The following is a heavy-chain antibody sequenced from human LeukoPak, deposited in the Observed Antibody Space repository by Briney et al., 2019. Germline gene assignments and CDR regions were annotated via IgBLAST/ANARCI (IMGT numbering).Heavy chain of an antibody. J-gene: IGHJ4*02. D-gene: IGHD3-22*01. CDR3: AREGSAYYYDSSDYYPTYYFDY. CDR2: IIPIFGTA. Sequence: GASVKVSCKASGGTFSRYAISWVRQAPGQGLEWVGGIIPIFGTANYAQKFQGRVTITTDESTSTAYMELSSLRSEDTAVYYCAREGSAYYYDSSDYYPTYYFDYWGQGTLVTVSS. V-gene: IGHV1-69*05. CDR1: GGTFSRYA.